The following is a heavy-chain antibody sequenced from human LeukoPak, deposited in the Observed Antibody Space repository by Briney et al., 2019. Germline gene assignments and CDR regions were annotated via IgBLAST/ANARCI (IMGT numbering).Heavy chain of an antibody. D-gene: IGHD3-9*01. V-gene: IGHV5-51*01. CDR2: VYPGDSDT. Sequence: PGESLKISCKGSGYSFTNYWIGWVRQMPGKGLEWMGIVYPGDSDTRYSPSFQGQVTISADKSISTAFLQWSSLKASDTAMYYRARGNGLRFFDWLFTFDYWGQGTLVTVSS. J-gene: IGHJ4*02. CDR3: ARGNGLRFFDWLFTFDY. CDR1: GYSFTNYW.